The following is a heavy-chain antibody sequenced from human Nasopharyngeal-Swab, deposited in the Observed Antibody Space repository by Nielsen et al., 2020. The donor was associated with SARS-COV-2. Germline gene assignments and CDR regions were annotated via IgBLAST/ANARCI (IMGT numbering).Heavy chain of an antibody. CDR2: ISSSSSYI. Sequence: GGPLRLSCAASGFTFSSHSMNWVRRAPGKGLEWVSSISSSSSYIYYADSVKGRFTISRDNAKNSLYLQMNSLRAEDTAVYYCARAEGRSSSWPYYYYYGMDVWGQGTTVTVSS. V-gene: IGHV3-21*01. J-gene: IGHJ6*02. D-gene: IGHD6-13*01. CDR1: GFTFSSHS. CDR3: ARAEGRSSSWPYYYYYGMDV.